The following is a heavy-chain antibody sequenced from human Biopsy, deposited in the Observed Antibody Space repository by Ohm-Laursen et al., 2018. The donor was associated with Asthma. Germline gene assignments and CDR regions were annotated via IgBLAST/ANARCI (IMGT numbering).Heavy chain of an antibody. CDR2: IYSGGTS. V-gene: IGHV3-53*01. CDR3: ARGDSSNWSHYYFDS. D-gene: IGHD3-22*01. Sequence: SLRLSCAASGFAVGRDHMFWVRQAPRKGLEWVSVIYSGGTSHTADSVRGRFTISRDYSKNTLYLQMHSLRAEDTAVYYCARGDSSNWSHYYFDSWGQGTLVTVSS. CDR1: GFAVGRDH. J-gene: IGHJ4*02.